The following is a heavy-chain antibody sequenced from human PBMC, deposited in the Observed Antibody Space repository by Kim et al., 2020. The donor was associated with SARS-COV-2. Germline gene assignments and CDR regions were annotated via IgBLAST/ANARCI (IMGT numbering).Heavy chain of an antibody. Sequence: ASVKVSCKVSGYTLTELSMHWGRQAPGKGLEWMGGFDPEDGETIYAQKFQGRVTMTEDTSTDTAYMELSSLRSEDTAVYYCATGGLTRGWFDPWGQGTLVTVSS. CDR1: GYTLTELS. V-gene: IGHV1-24*01. D-gene: IGHD3-10*01. CDR3: ATGGLTRGWFDP. J-gene: IGHJ5*02. CDR2: FDPEDGET.